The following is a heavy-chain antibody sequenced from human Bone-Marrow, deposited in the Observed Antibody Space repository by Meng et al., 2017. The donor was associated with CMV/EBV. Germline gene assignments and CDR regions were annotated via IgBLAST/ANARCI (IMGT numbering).Heavy chain of an antibody. V-gene: IGHV1-18*01. Sequence: ASVKVSCKASGGTFSSYAISWVRQAPGQGLEWMGWISAYNGNTNYAQKLQGRVTMTTDTSTSTAYMELRSLRSDDTAVYYCARWGSSSDGYYYYGMDVWGQGTTVTVSS. D-gene: IGHD6-6*01. CDR3: ARWGSSSDGYYYYGMDV. CDR2: ISAYNGNT. CDR1: GGTFSSYA. J-gene: IGHJ6*02.